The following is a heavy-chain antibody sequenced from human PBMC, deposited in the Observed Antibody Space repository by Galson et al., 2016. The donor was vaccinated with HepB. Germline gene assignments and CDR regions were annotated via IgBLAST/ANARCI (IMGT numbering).Heavy chain of an antibody. CDR1: GFIVSSYG. CDR2: ISVNADATK. CDR3: TTEALSRVGYCSTNSCHPY. D-gene: IGHD2-2*01. J-gene: IGHJ4*02. V-gene: IGHV3-48*03. Sequence: SLRLSCAASGFIVSSYGMSWVRQAPGKGPEWVAHISVNADATKTYADSVKGRFTISRDDAYNFLYLQMNSLRAEDTAIYYCTTEALSRVGYCSTNSCHPYWGQGTLVTVAS.